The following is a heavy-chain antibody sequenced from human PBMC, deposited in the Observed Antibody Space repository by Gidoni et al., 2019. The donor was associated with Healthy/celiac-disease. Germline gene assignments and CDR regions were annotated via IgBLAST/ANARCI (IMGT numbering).Heavy chain of an antibody. D-gene: IGHD4-17*01. CDR1: GFTFSSYS. Sequence: EVQLVESGGGLVKPGGSLRLSCAASGFTFSSYSMNWVRQAPGKGLEWVSSISSSSSYIYYADSVKGRFTISRDNAKNSLYLQMNSLRAEDTAVYYCARPTDYGDSTFDYWGQGTLVTVSS. V-gene: IGHV3-21*01. CDR2: ISSSSSYI. J-gene: IGHJ4*02. CDR3: ARPTDYGDSTFDY.